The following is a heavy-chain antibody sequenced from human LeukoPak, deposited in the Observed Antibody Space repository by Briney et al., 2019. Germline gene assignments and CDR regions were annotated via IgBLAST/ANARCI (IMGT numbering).Heavy chain of an antibody. CDR1: GFSFNLYN. V-gene: IGHV3-48*01. CDR2: ISSTDTI. Sequence: PGGSLRLSCAASGFSFNLYNANWVRQAPGKGLEWVSYISSTDTIYYADSVKGRFTISRDNSKNTLYLQMNSLRAEDTAVYYCAKTTYYDFWSGHPNAGSYFDYWGQGTLVTVSS. CDR3: AKTTYYDFWSGHPNAGSYFDY. J-gene: IGHJ4*02. D-gene: IGHD3-3*01.